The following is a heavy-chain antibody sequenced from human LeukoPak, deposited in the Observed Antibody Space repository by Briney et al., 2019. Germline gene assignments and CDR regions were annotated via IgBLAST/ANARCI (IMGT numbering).Heavy chain of an antibody. CDR3: GKRETGYSSSWDTPLFDY. CDR2: INYNGGST. V-gene: IGHV3-23*01. CDR1: GFTFRSYG. Sequence: LPGGSLRLSCVASGFTFRSYGMSWVRQAPGKGLEWVSVINYNGGSTYYADSVKGRFTISRDNSKNTLYLQMNSLRAEDTAVYYCGKRETGYSSSWDTPLFDYWGQGTLVTVSS. D-gene: IGHD6-13*01. J-gene: IGHJ4*02.